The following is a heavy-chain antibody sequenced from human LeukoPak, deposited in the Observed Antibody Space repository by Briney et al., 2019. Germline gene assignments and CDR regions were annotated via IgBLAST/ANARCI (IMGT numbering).Heavy chain of an antibody. J-gene: IGHJ5*02. V-gene: IGHV4-4*07. Sequence: PSETLSLTCTVSGGSISSYYWSWIRQPAGKGLAWIGRIYTSGSTNYNPSLKSRVTISVDKSKNQFSLKLSSVTAADTAVYYCARAGYSGYVQFDPWGQGTLVTVSS. CDR2: IYTSGST. D-gene: IGHD5-12*01. CDR3: ARAGYSGYVQFDP. CDR1: GGSISSYY.